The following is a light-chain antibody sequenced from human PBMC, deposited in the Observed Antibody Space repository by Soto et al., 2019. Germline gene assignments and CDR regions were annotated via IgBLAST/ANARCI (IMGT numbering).Light chain of an antibody. CDR2: DAS. Sequence: IQMTQSPSTLSASVGDRVTITCRASHNIERWMAWYQQKPGKAPSLLIFDASTLHSGVPSRFSGSGSGTDFTLTISSLQPDDFXXYXXQQFAISTTFGQGTKVEVK. CDR3: QQFAISTT. CDR1: HNIERW. V-gene: IGKV1-5*01. J-gene: IGKJ1*01.